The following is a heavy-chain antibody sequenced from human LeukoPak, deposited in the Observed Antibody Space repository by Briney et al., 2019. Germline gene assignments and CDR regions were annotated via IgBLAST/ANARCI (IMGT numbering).Heavy chain of an antibody. J-gene: IGHJ3*02. CDR1: GGSISSSNW. CDR2: IYHSGST. Sequence: SETLSLTCAISGGSISSSNWWSWVRQPPGKGLEWIGEIYHSGSTNYSPSLKSRVTISVDKSKNQFSLKVTSVTAADTAVYYCARETSGSNDAFDIWGQGTMVTVSS. CDR3: ARETSGSNDAFDI. V-gene: IGHV4-4*02. D-gene: IGHD1-26*01.